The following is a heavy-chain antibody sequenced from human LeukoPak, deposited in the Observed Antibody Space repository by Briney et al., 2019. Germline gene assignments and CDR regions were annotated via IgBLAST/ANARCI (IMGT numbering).Heavy chain of an antibody. CDR1: GYSFTSYW. D-gene: IGHD6-13*01. CDR3: ARLWRGGNQQLVLGY. J-gene: IGHJ4*02. CDR2: IYPGDSDT. Sequence: GESLQISCKGSGYSFTSYWIGWVRQLPGKGLERMGIIYPGDSDTRYSPSFQGQVTISADKSISTAYLQWSSLKASDTAMYNCARLWRGGNQQLVLGYWGQGTLVTVSS. V-gene: IGHV5-51*01.